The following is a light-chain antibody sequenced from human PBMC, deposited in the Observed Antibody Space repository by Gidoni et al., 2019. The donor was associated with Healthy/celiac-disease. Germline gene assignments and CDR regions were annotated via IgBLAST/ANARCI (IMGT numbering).Light chain of an antibody. Sequence: QSVLTPPPSASGAPGHRVTISCTGSSSNIGAGYDVHWYQQLPGTAPKLLIYGNSNRPSGVPDRFSGSKSGTSASLAITGLQAEDEADYYCQSYDSSLSGGVFGGGTKLTVL. CDR3: QSYDSSLSGGV. CDR2: GNS. J-gene: IGLJ3*02. V-gene: IGLV1-40*01. CDR1: SSNIGAGYD.